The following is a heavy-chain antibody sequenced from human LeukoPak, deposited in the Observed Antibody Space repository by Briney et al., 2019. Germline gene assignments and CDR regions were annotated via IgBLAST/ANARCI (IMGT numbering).Heavy chain of an antibody. J-gene: IGHJ5*02. CDR1: GGSISSYY. V-gene: IGHV4-59*01. CDR3: ARGSSWYDNWFDP. D-gene: IGHD6-13*01. Sequence: PSETLSLTCSVPGGSISSYYWSWIRQPPGKGLEWIGYIYYSGSTNYNPSLKSRVTISVDTSKNQFSLKLSSVTAADTAVYYCARGSSWYDNWFDPWGQGTLVTVSS. CDR2: IYYSGST.